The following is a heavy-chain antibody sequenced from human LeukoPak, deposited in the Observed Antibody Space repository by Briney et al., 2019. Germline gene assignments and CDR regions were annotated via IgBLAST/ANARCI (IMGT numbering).Heavy chain of an antibody. CDR1: GFTFSSYW. CDR2: MKQDGSEK. V-gene: IGHV3-7*04. D-gene: IGHD3-10*01. J-gene: IGHJ4*02. CDR3: ASDREYYYGSGSFDY. Sequence: TGGSLRLSCAASGFTFSSYWMSWVRQAPGKGLEWVANMKQDGSEKYYVDSVKGRFTISRDNAKNSLYLQMNSLRAEDTAVYYCASDREYYYGSGSFDYWGQGTLVTVSS.